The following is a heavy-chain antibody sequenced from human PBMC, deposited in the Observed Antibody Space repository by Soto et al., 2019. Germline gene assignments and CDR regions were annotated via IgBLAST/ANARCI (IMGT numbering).Heavy chain of an antibody. CDR2: IDPSDSYG. CDR3: TRRASSSFYHFDF. D-gene: IGHD2-2*01. CDR1: GYSFTDYL. Sequence: LGASLDISCHSSGYSFTDYLLTLVRQLPGKGLEWMATIDPSDSYGDYSPSCRGHVTFAVDRSITTVYLQWNRLKASDSAMYFCTRRASSSFYHFDFWGQGALVTVSS. J-gene: IGHJ4*02. V-gene: IGHV5-10-1*01.